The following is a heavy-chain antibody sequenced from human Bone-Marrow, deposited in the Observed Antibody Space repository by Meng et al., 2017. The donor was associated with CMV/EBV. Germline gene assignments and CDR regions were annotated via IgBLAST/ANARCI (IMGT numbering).Heavy chain of an antibody. D-gene: IGHD2-21*01. V-gene: IGHV1-69*04. J-gene: IGHJ4*02. Sequence: SVKVSCKASGGTFSSYTISWVRQAPGQGLEWMGRIIPILGIANYAQKCQGRVTITADKSTSTAYMELSSLRSEDTAVYYCARDRRYSGLEYFDYWGQGTLVTVSS. CDR3: ARDRRYSGLEYFDY. CDR1: GGTFSSYT. CDR2: IIPILGIA.